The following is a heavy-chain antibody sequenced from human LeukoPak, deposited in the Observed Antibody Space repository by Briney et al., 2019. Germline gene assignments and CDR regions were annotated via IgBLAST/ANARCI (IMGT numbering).Heavy chain of an antibody. Sequence: GGSLRLSRVASGFTFTDYFMSWVRQALGKGLEWVASIKHNGGEKYYVDSVKGRFTISRDNAKNSLYLEMSSLRVEDTAVYYCARDRGWRTSGYYLYHFDYWGQGTLVTFAS. D-gene: IGHD3-22*01. V-gene: IGHV3-7*01. CDR2: IKHNGGEK. CDR1: GFTFTDYF. J-gene: IGHJ4*02. CDR3: ARDRGWRTSGYYLYHFDY.